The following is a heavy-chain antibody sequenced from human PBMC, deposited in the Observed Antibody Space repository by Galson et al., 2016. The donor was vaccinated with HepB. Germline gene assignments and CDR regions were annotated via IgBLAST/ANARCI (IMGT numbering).Heavy chain of an antibody. J-gene: IGHJ5*02. CDR1: GFTFSNYA. Sequence: SLRLSCAASGFTFSNYAMSCVRQAPGKGLEWVSAIRGRGGSPYYADSVKGRFTISRDNSKNKLYLQMNSLRVEDTALYYCAKDNRSGFYSRWFDPWGQGTLVTVSS. D-gene: IGHD3-3*01. CDR3: AKDNRSGFYSRWFDP. CDR2: IRGRGGSP. V-gene: IGHV3-23*01.